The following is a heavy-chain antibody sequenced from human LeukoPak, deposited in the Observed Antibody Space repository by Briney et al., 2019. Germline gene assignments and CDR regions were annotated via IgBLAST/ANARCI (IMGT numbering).Heavy chain of an antibody. V-gene: IGHV1-2*02. J-gene: IGHJ3*02. Sequence: ASVKVSCTASGYTFTGYYMHWVRQAPGQGLEWMGWINPNSGGTNYAQKFQGRVTMTRDTSISTAYMELSRLRSDDTAVYYCARGRIEVVTAGAFDIWGQGTMVTVSS. CDR2: INPNSGGT. CDR3: ARGRIEVVTAGAFDI. CDR1: GYTFTGYY. D-gene: IGHD2-21*02.